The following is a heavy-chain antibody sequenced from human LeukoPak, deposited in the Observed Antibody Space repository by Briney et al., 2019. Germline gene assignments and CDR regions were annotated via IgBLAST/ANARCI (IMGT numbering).Heavy chain of an antibody. D-gene: IGHD1-1*01. CDR3: AREGNWNNFDY. CDR2: ISGSAGTL. Sequence: GGSLRLSCAASGFTFSNYEMNWVRQAPGRGLEWVSYISGSAGTLYYADSVKGRFTTSRDNAKKSLYLQMNSLRAEDTAVYYCAREGNWNNFDYWGQGTLVTVSS. J-gene: IGHJ4*02. V-gene: IGHV3-48*03. CDR1: GFTFSNYE.